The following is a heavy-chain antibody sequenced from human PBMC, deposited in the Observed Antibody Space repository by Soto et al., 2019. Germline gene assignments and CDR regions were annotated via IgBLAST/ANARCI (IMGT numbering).Heavy chain of an antibody. V-gene: IGHV1-18*01. CDR1: GYTFTSYG. J-gene: IGHJ6*03. CDR2: ISAYNGNT. Sequence: VSVKVSCKASGYTFTSYGISWVRQAPGQGLEWMGWISAYNGNTNYAQKLQGRVTMTTDTSTSTAYMELRSLRSDDTAVYYCARDRPVLRFLEWLSPGGYYYYYMDVWGKGTTVTVSS. D-gene: IGHD3-3*01. CDR3: ARDRPVLRFLEWLSPGGYYYYYMDV.